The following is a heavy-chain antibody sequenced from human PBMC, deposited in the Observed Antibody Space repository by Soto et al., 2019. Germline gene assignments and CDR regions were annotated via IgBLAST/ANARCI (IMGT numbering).Heavy chain of an antibody. CDR1: GFTVSSNY. V-gene: IGHV3-66*01. J-gene: IGHJ6*03. CDR3: ARDHSSGWQDYYYYYMDV. Sequence: GGSLRLSGAASGFTVSSNYMSWVRQAPGKGLEWVSVIYSGGSPYYADSVKGRFTISRDNSKNTLYLQMNSLRAEDTAVYYCARDHSSGWQDYYYYYMDVWGKGTTVTVSS. CDR2: IYSGGSP. D-gene: IGHD6-19*01.